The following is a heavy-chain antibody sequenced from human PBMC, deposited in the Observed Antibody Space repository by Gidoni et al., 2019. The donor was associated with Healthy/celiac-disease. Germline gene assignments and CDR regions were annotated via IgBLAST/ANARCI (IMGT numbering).Heavy chain of an antibody. V-gene: IGHV4-34*01. D-gene: IGHD3-22*01. CDR1: GGSFSGYY. J-gene: IGHJ4*02. CDR2: INHSGST. CDR3: ARPKDYYDSSGYYQIFDY. Sequence: QVHLQQWGAGLLKPSETLSLTCAVHGGSFSGYYWSWIRQPPGKGLEWIGEINHSGSTNYNPSLKSRVTISVDTSKNQFSLKLSSVTAADTAVYYCARPKDYYDSSGYYQIFDYWGQGTLVTVSS.